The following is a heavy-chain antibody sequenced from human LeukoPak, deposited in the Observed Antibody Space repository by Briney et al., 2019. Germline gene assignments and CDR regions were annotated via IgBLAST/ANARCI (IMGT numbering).Heavy chain of an antibody. CDR3: ARSVVTYFDY. CDR2: TYYRSKWYN. CDR1: GDSVSTNSAS. J-gene: IGHJ4*02. D-gene: IGHD3-22*01. Sequence: SQTLSLTCAISGDSVSTNSASWDWIRQSPSRGLEGLGRTYYRSKWYNDYADSVKSRVTINPDTSKNQFSLHLNSVTPEDTAVYYCARSVVTYFDYWGQGTLVTVSS. V-gene: IGHV6-1*01.